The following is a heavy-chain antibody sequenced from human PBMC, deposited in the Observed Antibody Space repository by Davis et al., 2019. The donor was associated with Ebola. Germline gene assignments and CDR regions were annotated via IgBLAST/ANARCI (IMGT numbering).Heavy chain of an antibody. CDR3: ARGARYRSAWFDS. CDR2: IDHSGRT. D-gene: IGHD6-19*01. CDR1: GFTFSSYG. J-gene: IGHJ5*01. Sequence: ESLKISCAASGFTFSSYGMHWVRQPPGRGLEWIGEIDHSGRTKYNPSLESRLTISVVTSDRYFFLNLISVTAADTAVYYCARGARYRSAWFDSWGQGTLVSVSS. V-gene: IGHV4-34*01.